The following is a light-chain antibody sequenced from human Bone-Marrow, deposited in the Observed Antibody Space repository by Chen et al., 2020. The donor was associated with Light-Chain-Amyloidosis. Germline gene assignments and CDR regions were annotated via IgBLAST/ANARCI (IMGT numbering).Light chain of an antibody. V-gene: IGLV3-25*03. Sequence: YELTQPPSVSVSPGQTARITCSGDDLPTKYAYWYQQKPGQAPVVVIHRDTERPSGISERFSGSSSGTTATLTISGVQAEDEADYHCQSADSSGTYEVIFGGGTKLTVL. CDR1: DLPTKY. CDR2: RDT. J-gene: IGLJ2*01. CDR3: QSADSSGTYEVI.